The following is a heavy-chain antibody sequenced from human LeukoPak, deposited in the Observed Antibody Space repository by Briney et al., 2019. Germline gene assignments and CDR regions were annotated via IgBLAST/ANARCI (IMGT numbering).Heavy chain of an antibody. V-gene: IGHV3-33*01. D-gene: IGHD6-6*01. Sequence: GGALRLSCAACGLTFSRYGMHWVRQAPAKGLEGVAGMWFDGSNIYFADSVKGRFTISRKNSKNTLSLKMNSLPAEETAVYYCPRDYSSSWLRFFDYCGQGTLVTVSS. CDR2: MWFDGSNI. CDR1: GLTFSRYG. J-gene: IGHJ4*02. CDR3: PRDYSSSWLRFFDY.